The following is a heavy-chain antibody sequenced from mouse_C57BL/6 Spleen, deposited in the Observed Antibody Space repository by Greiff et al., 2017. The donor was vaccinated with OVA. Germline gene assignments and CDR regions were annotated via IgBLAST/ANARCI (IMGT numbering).Heavy chain of an antibody. D-gene: IGHD1-1*01. J-gene: IGHJ2*01. CDR2: IYPRSGNT. V-gene: IGHV1-81*01. Sequence: VQLQESGAELARPGASVKLSCKASGYTFTSYGISWVKQRTGQGLEWIGEIYPRSGNTYYNEKFKGKATLTADKSSSTAYMELRSLTSADSAVYFGARYITTVVGYFDYWGQGTTLTVSS. CDR3: ARYITTVVGYFDY. CDR1: GYTFTSYG.